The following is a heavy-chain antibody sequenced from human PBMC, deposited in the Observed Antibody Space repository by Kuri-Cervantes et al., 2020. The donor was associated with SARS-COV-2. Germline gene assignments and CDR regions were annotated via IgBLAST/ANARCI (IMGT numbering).Heavy chain of an antibody. CDR1: GFTFSSYA. Sequence: LSLTCAASGFTFSSYAMHWVRQAPGKGLEWVAVIWYDGSNKYYADSVKGRFTISRDNSKNTLYLQMNSPRAEDTAVYYCAKARHDYGDYANGRWYFDLWGRGTLVTVSS. D-gene: IGHD4-17*01. CDR2: IWYDGSNK. J-gene: IGHJ2*01. CDR3: AKARHDYGDYANGRWYFDL. V-gene: IGHV3-33*06.